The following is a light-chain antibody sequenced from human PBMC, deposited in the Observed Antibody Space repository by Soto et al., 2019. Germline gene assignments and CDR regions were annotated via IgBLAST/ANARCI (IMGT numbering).Light chain of an antibody. CDR3: QSYDSSLSGGV. J-gene: IGLJ3*02. Sequence: QPVLTQPPSVSGAPGQRVTISCTGSRSNIGAGYGVHWYQQLPGTAPKLLIYGNFNRPSGVPDRFSGSKSGTSASLAITGLQAEDEADYYCQSYDSSLSGGVFGGGTKLTVL. V-gene: IGLV1-40*01. CDR1: RSNIGAGYG. CDR2: GNF.